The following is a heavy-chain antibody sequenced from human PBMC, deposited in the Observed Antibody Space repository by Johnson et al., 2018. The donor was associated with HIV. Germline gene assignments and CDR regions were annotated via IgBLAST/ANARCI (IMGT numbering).Heavy chain of an antibody. Sequence: QVQLVESGGGLIQPGGSLRLSCAASGFTVSSNYMSWVRQAPGKGLEWVAVISDDGSNKYNADSGKGRFTISRDNSRNTLYLQLNSLRPEDTAVYYCARDLVATMKQPASDAFDIWGQGTMVTVSS. CDR3: ARDLVATMKQPASDAFDI. D-gene: IGHD5-12*01. J-gene: IGHJ3*02. V-gene: IGHV3-30-3*01. CDR2: ISDDGSNK. CDR1: GFTVSSNY.